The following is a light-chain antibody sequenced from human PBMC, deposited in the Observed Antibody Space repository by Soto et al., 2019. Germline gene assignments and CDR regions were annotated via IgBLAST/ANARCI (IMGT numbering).Light chain of an antibody. CDR2: DTS. Sequence: EIVLTQSPATLSLSPGERATLSCKASQSVRSYLAWYQQKPGQAPRLLIYDTSNRATGISARFSGSGSGTDFTLTISSLEPEDFAVYYCQQRSNWPPGVTFGGGTKVEIK. CDR1: QSVRSY. CDR3: QQRSNWPPGVT. J-gene: IGKJ4*01. V-gene: IGKV3-11*01.